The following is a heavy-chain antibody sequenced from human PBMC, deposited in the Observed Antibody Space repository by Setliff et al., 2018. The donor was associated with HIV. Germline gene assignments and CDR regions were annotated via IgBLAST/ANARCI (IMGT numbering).Heavy chain of an antibody. J-gene: IGHJ3*02. Sequence: GGSLRLSCAASGFTFSSYSMNWVRQAPGKGLEWLSYIRATNGNTQYADSVKGRFTISRDNAKNSLFLQMNSLRAEDTAVYYCARESIVGATGDALDIWGQGTMVTVSS. CDR3: ARESIVGATGDALDI. D-gene: IGHD1-26*01. CDR2: IRATNGNT. CDR1: GFTFSSYS. V-gene: IGHV3-48*01.